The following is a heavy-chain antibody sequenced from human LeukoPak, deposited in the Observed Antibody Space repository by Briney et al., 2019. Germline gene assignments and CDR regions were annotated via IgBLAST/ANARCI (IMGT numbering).Heavy chain of an antibody. V-gene: IGHV4-34*01. Sequence: KPSETLSLTCAVYGGSFSGYYWSWIRQPPGKGLEWIGEINHSGSTNYNPSLKSRVTISVDTSKNQFSLKLSSVTAADTAVYYCARGFDYGGNFDYWGQGTLVTVS. D-gene: IGHD4-23*01. CDR1: GGSFSGYY. CDR2: INHSGST. CDR3: ARGFDYGGNFDY. J-gene: IGHJ4*02.